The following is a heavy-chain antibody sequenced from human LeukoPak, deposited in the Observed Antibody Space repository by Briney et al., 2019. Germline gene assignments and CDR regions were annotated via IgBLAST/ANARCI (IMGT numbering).Heavy chain of an antibody. V-gene: IGHV3-23*01. CDR2: IRGSGGST. CDR3: AFNHFWSGLQAFDI. Sequence: GASLRLSCAPAGFTFSSHAMNWVRQAPGKGLEWVSGIRGSGGSTYYADSVKGRFTISRDNSKHTLSLPMNSLRAEDTAVYHCAFNHFWSGLQAFDIWGQGTMVTVSS. D-gene: IGHD3-3*02. J-gene: IGHJ3*02. CDR1: GFTFSSHA.